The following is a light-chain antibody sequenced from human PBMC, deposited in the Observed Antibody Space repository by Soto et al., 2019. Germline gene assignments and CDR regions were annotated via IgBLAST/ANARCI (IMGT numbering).Light chain of an antibody. Sequence: DIQMTQSPSTLSASVGDRVTITCRASQSIDDWVAWYQQKPGTAPKLLIYDASSLQSGVPSRFSGSGSGTEFTLTISSLQPDDVAIYFCQHSDSYYRKFGLGTKVDIK. CDR2: DAS. CDR3: QHSDSYYRK. V-gene: IGKV1-5*01. J-gene: IGKJ1*01. CDR1: QSIDDW.